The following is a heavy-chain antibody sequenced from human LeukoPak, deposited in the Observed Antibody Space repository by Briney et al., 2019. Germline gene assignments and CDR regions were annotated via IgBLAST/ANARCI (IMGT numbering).Heavy chain of an antibody. D-gene: IGHD3-22*01. J-gene: IGHJ4*02. CDR2: IYTSGST. CDR1: GGSISSSSYY. Sequence: SETLSLTCTVSGGSISSSSYYWGWIRQPPGKGLEWIGRIYTSGSTNYNPSLKSRVTISVDTSKNQFSLKLSSVTAADTAVYYCARDPWFYSDSSGYFQAWGQGTLVTVSS. V-gene: IGHV4-39*07. CDR3: ARDPWFYSDSSGYFQA.